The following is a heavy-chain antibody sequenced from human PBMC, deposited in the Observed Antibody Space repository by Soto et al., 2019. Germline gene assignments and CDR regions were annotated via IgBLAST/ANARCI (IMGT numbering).Heavy chain of an antibody. CDR1: GGSISSSSYY. CDR3: ASTSYFDNSGSAY. J-gene: IGHJ4*02. Sequence: PSETLSLTCTVSGGSISSSSYYWGWIRQPPGKGLEWIGYIYYSGSTYYNPSLKSRVIISIDTSKNQFSLKLSSVTAADTAVYYCASTSYFDNSGSAYWGQGTLVTVSS. CDR2: IYYSGST. V-gene: IGHV4-30-4*08. D-gene: IGHD3-22*01.